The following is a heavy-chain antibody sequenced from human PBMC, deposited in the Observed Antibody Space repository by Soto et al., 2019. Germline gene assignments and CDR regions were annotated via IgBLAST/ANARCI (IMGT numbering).Heavy chain of an antibody. CDR2: IIPIFGTA. CDR3: ARERIAVAATWFDP. V-gene: IGHV1-69*13. J-gene: IGHJ5*02. Sequence: ASVKVSCKASGGTFSSYAISWVRQAPGQGLEWMGGIIPIFGTANYAQKFQGRVTITADDSTSTAYMELSSLRSEDTAVYYCARERIAVAATWFDPWGQGTLVTVSS. D-gene: IGHD6-19*01. CDR1: GGTFSSYA.